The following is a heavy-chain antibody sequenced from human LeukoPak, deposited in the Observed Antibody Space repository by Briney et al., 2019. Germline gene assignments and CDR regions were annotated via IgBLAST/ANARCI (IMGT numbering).Heavy chain of an antibody. CDR3: AIFSRGVVVVPWVY. D-gene: IGHD2-2*01. V-gene: IGHV1-69*13. Sequence: SVKVSCKASGGTFSSYAISWVRQAPGQGLEWMGGIIPIFGTANYAQKFQGRVTITADESTSTAYMELSSLRSEDTAVYYCAIFSRGVVVVPWVYWGQGTLVTVSS. CDR2: IIPIFGTA. CDR1: GGTFSSYA. J-gene: IGHJ4*02.